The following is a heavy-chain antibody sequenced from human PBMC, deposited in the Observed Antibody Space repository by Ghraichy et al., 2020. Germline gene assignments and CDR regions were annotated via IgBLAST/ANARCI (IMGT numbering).Heavy chain of an antibody. J-gene: IGHJ4*02. V-gene: IGHV3-43*02. Sequence: LSLTCAASGFTFDDYAMHWVRQAPGKGLEWVSLISGDGGSTYYADSVKGRFTISRDNSKNSLYLQMNSLRTEDTALYYCAKDMAAVAAIDYWGQGTLVTVSS. CDR1: GFTFDDYA. D-gene: IGHD6-19*01. CDR3: AKDMAAVAAIDY. CDR2: ISGDGGST.